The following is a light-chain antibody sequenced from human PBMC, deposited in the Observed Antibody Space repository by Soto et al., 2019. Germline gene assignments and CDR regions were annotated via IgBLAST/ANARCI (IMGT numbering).Light chain of an antibody. V-gene: IGKV3-15*01. Sequence: EIVMTQSPATLSVSPGERATLSCRASQSVTSNLAWYQQKPGQPPRRLIYGASTRATGIPARFSGSGSGTELTLTISSLQSEDFAVYYCQQYNNWPLTFGGGTKV. J-gene: IGKJ4*01. CDR1: QSVTSN. CDR3: QQYNNWPLT. CDR2: GAS.